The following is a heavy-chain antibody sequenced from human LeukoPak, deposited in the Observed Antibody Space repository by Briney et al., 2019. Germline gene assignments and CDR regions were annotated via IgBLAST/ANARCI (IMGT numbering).Heavy chain of an antibody. CDR2: ISSNGGST. D-gene: IGHD1-26*01. CDR3: ARDLRGSNAY. J-gene: IGHJ4*02. Sequence: GGSLRLSCAASGFTFSSYAMHWVRQAPGKGLEYVSGISSNGGSTNYANSVKGRFSISRDNSKNTLYLQMGSLRVEDMAVYYCARDLRGSNAYWGQGTLVTVSS. V-gene: IGHV3-64*01. CDR1: GFTFSSYA.